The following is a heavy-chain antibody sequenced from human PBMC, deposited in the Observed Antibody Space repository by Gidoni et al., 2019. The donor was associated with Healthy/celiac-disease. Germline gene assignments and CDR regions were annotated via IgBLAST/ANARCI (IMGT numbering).Heavy chain of an antibody. J-gene: IGHJ4*02. CDR2: INSDGSSK. V-gene: IGHV3-74*01. D-gene: IGHD3-22*01. CDR1: GYTFSSYW. Sequence: VQLVESGGGLVQPGGSLRLSCAASGYTFSSYWMHWVRQAPGKGLVWVSRINSDGSSKSYADSVKGRFTISRDNAKNTLYLQMNSLRAEDTAVYYCARDGVINYYDSSGYVNYWGQGTLVTVSS. CDR3: ARDGVINYYDSSGYVNY.